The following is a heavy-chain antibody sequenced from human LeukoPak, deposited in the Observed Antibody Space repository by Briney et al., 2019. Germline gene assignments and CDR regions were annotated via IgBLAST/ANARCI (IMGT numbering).Heavy chain of an antibody. Sequence: SSVKVSCKASGGTFSSYAISWVRQAPGQGLEWMGGIIPIFGTANYAQKFRGRVTITTDESTSTAYMELSSLRSEDTAVYYCAREMATKNNWFDPWGQGTLVTVSS. CDR2: IIPIFGTA. D-gene: IGHD5-24*01. J-gene: IGHJ5*02. V-gene: IGHV1-69*05. CDR1: GGTFSSYA. CDR3: AREMATKNNWFDP.